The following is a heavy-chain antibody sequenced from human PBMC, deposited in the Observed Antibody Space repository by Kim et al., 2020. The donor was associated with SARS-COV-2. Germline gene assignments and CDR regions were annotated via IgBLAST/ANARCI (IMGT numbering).Heavy chain of an antibody. J-gene: IGHJ4*02. D-gene: IGHD5-12*01. CDR3: AGPYGFSYY. V-gene: IGHV3-74*01. Sequence: NYADYVKGRFTTARDNSKNTLYLQMDNLRAEDTALYFCAGPYGFSYYWGQGTLVTVSS.